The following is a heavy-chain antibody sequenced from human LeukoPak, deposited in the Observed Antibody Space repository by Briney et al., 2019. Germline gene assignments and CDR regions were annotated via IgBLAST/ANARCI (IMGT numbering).Heavy chain of an antibody. CDR1: GGTFSSYA. CDR3: ARARNWNDPNWFDP. CDR2: ITPIFGTA. D-gene: IGHD1-1*01. J-gene: IGHJ5*02. Sequence: SVKVSCKASGGTFSSYAISWVRQAPGQGLEWMGGITPIFGTANYAQKFQGRVTITADESTSTAYMELSSLRSEDTAVYYCARARNWNDPNWFDPWGQGTLVTVSS. V-gene: IGHV1-69*13.